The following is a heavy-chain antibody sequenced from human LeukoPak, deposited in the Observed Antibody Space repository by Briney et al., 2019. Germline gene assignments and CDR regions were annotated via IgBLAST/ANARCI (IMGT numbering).Heavy chain of an antibody. CDR2: LYTDGST. CDR3: AREAVSGSFYY. J-gene: IGHJ4*02. CDR1: GGSVSRGHYY. V-gene: IGHV4-61*02. Sequence: SETLSLTCAVSGGSVSRGHYYWSWIRQPAGERLEWIGRLYTDGSTYYNPSLKSRVTISLDTSKNHFPLKLTSVTAADTAVYYCAREAVSGSFYYWGQGTLVTVSS. D-gene: IGHD6-19*01.